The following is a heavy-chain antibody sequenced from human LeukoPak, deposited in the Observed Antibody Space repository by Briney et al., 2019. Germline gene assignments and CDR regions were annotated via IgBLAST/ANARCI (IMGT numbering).Heavy chain of an antibody. V-gene: IGHV3-33*01. Sequence: SCKASGYTFSSYGMHWVRQAPGKGLEWVAVIWYDGSNKYYADSVKGRFTISRDNSKNTLYLQMNSLRAEDTAVYYCARDPDRYGPYYYGMDVWGQGTTVTVSS. D-gene: IGHD3-22*01. CDR3: ARDPDRYGPYYYGMDV. J-gene: IGHJ6*02. CDR1: GYTFSSYG. CDR2: IWYDGSNK.